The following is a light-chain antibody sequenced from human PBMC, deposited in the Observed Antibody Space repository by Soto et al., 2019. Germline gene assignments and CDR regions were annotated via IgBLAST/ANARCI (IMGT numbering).Light chain of an antibody. V-gene: IGLV1-47*01. Sequence: QSVLPQPPSTSGTPGQRVTISCSGSSSNIGSNHVYWYQQFPGMAPKLLMYRSDQRPTGVPDRFSGSKSGTSASLAISGLRSDDEADYYCSARDDSLSGVVFGGGTKVTVL. J-gene: IGLJ2*01. CDR2: RSD. CDR1: SSNIGSNH. CDR3: SARDDSLSGVV.